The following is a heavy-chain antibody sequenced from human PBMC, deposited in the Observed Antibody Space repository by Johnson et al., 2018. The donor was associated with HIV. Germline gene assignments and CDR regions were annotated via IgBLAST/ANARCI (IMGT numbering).Heavy chain of an antibody. J-gene: IGHJ3*02. V-gene: IGHV3-30*04. CDR3: ARGGVLHDAFDI. CDR2: ISYDGGNK. D-gene: IGHD3-3*01. CDR1: GFTFSSYA. Sequence: QVQLVESGGGVVQPGRSLRLSCAASGFTFSSYAMHWVRQAPGKGLEWVAVISYDGGNKYYADFVKGRFTISRDNSKNTLYLQMNSLRAEDTAVYYCARGGVLHDAFDIWGQGTMVTVSS.